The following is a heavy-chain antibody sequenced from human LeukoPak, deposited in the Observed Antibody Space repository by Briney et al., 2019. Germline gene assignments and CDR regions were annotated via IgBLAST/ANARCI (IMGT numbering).Heavy chain of an antibody. V-gene: IGHV3-7*04. CDR2: INRDGTEK. CDR1: GFNFSDSR. CDR3: VRGDWYFES. J-gene: IGHJ4*02. D-gene: IGHD2-21*01. Sequence: GGSLRLPCATSGFNFSDSRMTLVRQAPGKGLQWVANINRDGTEKHFLDSIEGRFTISRDHRKKSLYLQMNSLRPQDTAVYFCVRGDWYFESWGQGTLVTVSS.